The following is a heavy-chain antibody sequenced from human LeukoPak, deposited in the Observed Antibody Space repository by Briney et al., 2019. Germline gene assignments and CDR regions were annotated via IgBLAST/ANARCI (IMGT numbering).Heavy chain of an antibody. D-gene: IGHD3-22*01. CDR2: IWYDGSNK. CDR3: ARDGSPGYDSSGYYYFDY. Sequence: GRSLRLSCAASGFTFSSYGMHWVRQAPGKGLEWVAVIWYDGSNKYYADSVKGRSTISRDNSKNTLYLQMNSLRAEDTAVYYCARDGSPGYDSSGYYYFDYWGQGTLVTVSS. CDR1: GFTFSSYG. J-gene: IGHJ4*02. V-gene: IGHV3-33*01.